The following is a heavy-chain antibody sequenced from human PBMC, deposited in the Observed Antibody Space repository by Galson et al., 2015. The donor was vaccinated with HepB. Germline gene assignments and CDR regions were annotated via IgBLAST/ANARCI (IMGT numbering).Heavy chain of an antibody. Sequence: SWIRQPPGKGLEWIGEINHSGSTNYNPSLKSRVTISVDTSKNQFSLKLSSVTAADTAVYYCASLRTGIAAAGIWGYYWGQGTLVTVSS. J-gene: IGHJ4*02. D-gene: IGHD6-13*01. CDR2: INHSGST. V-gene: IGHV4-34*01. CDR3: ASLRTGIAAAGIWGYY.